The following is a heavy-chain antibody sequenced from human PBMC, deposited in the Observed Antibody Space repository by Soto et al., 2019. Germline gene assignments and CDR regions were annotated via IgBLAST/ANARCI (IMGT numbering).Heavy chain of an antibody. J-gene: IGHJ6*02. V-gene: IGHV1-18*01. CDR2: ISGYNGDT. CDR3: AKNGQPPYYYYGMDV. D-gene: IGHD2-8*01. CDR1: GYTFSRYG. Sequence: QGQLVQSGPEVKKPGASVKVSCKASGYTFSRYGISWGRQAPGQGLEWMGWISGYNGDTIYAQKVQGRVTMTIDTSTYTAYMELRSLTYDDTAIYYCAKNGQPPYYYYGMDVWGQGTTVTVSS.